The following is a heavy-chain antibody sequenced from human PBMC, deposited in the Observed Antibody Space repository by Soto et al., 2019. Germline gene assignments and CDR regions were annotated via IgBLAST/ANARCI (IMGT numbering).Heavy chain of an antibody. V-gene: IGHV4-59*01. Sequence: SETLSLTCTVSGGSISSYYWSWIRQPPGKGLEWIGYIYYSGSTNYNPSLKSRVTISVDTSKNQFSLKLSSVTAADTAVYDCARDFGYCSGGSCYSFFDYWGQGTMVTVSS. CDR2: IYYSGST. CDR1: GGSISSYY. D-gene: IGHD2-15*01. CDR3: ARDFGYCSGGSCYSFFDY. J-gene: IGHJ4*02.